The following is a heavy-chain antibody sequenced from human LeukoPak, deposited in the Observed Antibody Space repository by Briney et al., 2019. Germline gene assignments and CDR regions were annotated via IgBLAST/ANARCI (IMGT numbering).Heavy chain of an antibody. CDR3: ARGQGSDY. Sequence: GGSLRLSCVASGFIFSSYSMNWVRQAPGKGLEWVSYISSSSGTISYADSVKGRFTISRDNAKNSLYPQMNSLRAEDTAVYYCARGQGSDYWGQGTLVTVSS. CDR1: GFIFSSYS. D-gene: IGHD6-6*01. CDR2: ISSSSGTI. V-gene: IGHV3-48*01. J-gene: IGHJ4*02.